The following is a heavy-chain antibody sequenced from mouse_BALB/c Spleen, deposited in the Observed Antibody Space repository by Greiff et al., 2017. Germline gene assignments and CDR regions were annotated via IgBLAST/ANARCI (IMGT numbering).Heavy chain of an antibody. Sequence: EVQRVESGGGLVQPGGSLRLSCATSGFTFTDYYMSWVRQPPGKALEWLGFIRNKANGYTTEYSASVKGRFTISRDNSQSILYLQMNTLRAEDSATYYCARDRYYYFDYWGQGTTLTVSS. CDR2: IRNKANGYTT. J-gene: IGHJ2*01. CDR3: ARDRYYYFDY. CDR1: GFTFTDYY. V-gene: IGHV7-3*02.